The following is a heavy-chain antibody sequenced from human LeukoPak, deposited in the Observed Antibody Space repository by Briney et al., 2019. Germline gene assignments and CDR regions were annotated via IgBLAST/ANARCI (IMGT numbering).Heavy chain of an antibody. Sequence: PGGSLRLSCAASGFTFSGSTVSWVRQTSGKGLEWVGRIRSKANSYATAYAASVKGRFTISRDDSKNTAYLHMNSLKTEDTAMYYCASGDRIAYWGQGTLVTVSS. CDR1: GFTFSGST. V-gene: IGHV3-73*01. J-gene: IGHJ4*02. CDR3: ASGDRIAY. D-gene: IGHD2-21*02. CDR2: IRSKANSYAT.